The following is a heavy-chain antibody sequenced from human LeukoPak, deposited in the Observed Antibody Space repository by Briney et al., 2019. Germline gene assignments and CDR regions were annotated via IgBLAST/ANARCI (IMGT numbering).Heavy chain of an antibody. CDR2: IYTSDNT. J-gene: IGHJ4*02. V-gene: IGHV4-4*07. CDR3: ARMGKSEEYDYVWGSYRYEAYFDY. Sequence: PSETLSLTCTVSGGSISSYYWSWIRQPAGKVLEWIRRIYTSDNTNYNPSLESRVTMSADTSKNQFSLKLSSVTAADTAVYYCARMGKSEEYDYVWGSYRYEAYFDYWGQGTLVTVSS. D-gene: IGHD3-16*02. CDR1: GGSISSYY.